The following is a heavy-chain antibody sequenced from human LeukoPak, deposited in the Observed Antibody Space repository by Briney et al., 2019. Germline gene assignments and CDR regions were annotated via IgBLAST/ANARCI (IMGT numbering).Heavy chain of an antibody. Sequence: PSETLSLTCALYVGSFSVYYWNWIRPPPRKGLGWMGEINQSGTTNYNPSLMSRLTKSLDTSKNHLFLKLTSATAADTALYYCAWRATPGVFWGRGILVTVSA. CDR1: VGSFSVYY. CDR2: INQSGTT. CDR3: AWRATPGVF. J-gene: IGHJ4*02. D-gene: IGHD3-10*01. V-gene: IGHV4-34*01.